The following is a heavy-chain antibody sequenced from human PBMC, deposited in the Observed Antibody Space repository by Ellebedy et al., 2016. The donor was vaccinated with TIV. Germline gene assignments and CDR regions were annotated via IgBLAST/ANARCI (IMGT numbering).Heavy chain of an antibody. V-gene: IGHV3-74*01. J-gene: IGHJ4*02. D-gene: IGHD1-26*01. Sequence: GESLKISCAASGFTFSSNWMHSVRQAPGKGLVWVSRINSGGSSTSYADSVKGRFTISRDNAKNTLYLQMNSLRAADTAVYYCARDGIVGGTTEYYFDYWGQGTLVTVSS. CDR3: ARDGIVGGTTEYYFDY. CDR1: GFTFSSNW. CDR2: INSGGSST.